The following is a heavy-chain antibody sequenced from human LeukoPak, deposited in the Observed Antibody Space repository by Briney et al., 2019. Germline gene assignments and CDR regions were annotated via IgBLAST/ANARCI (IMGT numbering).Heavy chain of an antibody. J-gene: IGHJ6*03. Sequence: PSETLSLTCTVSGGSISSYYWSWIRQPPGEGLEWIGYIYYSGSTHYNPSLKSRVTISVDTSKSQFSLKLSSVTAADTAVYYCARGPYNNYVFEYYYYMDVWGKGTAVTVSS. V-gene: IGHV4-59*01. CDR1: GGSISSYY. D-gene: IGHD4-11*01. CDR2: IYYSGST. CDR3: ARGPYNNYVFEYYYYMDV.